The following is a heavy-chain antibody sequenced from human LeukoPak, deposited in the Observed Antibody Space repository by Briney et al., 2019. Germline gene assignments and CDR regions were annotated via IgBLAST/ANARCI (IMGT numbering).Heavy chain of an antibody. CDR3: ARDHLYYYYGVDV. CDR1: GGSISSGSYY. Sequence: SETLSLTCTVSGGSISSGSYYWSWIRQPAGKGLEWIGRIYTSGSTNYNPSLKSRVTISVDTSKNQFSLKLSSVTAADTAVYYCARDHLYYYYGVDVWGQGTTVTVSS. CDR2: IYTSGST. V-gene: IGHV4-61*02. J-gene: IGHJ6*02.